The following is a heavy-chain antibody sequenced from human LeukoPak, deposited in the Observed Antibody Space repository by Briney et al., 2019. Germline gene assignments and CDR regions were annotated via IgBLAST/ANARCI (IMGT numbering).Heavy chain of an antibody. CDR3: ARDGFSRITMVRGVVDYYGMDV. V-gene: IGHV4-31*03. D-gene: IGHD3-10*01. CDR1: GVSISSGGYY. Sequence: SQTLSLTCTVSGVSISSGGYYWSWIRQHPGKGLEWIGYIYYSGSTYYNPSHKSRVTISVDTSKNQFSLKLSSVTAADTAVYYCARDGFSRITMVRGVVDYYGMDVWGQGTTVTVSS. J-gene: IGHJ6*02. CDR2: IYYSGST.